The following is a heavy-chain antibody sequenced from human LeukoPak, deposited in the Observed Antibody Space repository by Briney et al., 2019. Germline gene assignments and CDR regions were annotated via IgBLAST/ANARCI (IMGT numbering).Heavy chain of an antibody. Sequence: ETLSLTCTVSGGSITSSYWNWIRQPAGRGLEWVGRIKSKTYGGTTDYAAPVKGRFTISRDDSKNTVYLQMNSLKTEDTGVYYCSTATSYWGQGSLVTVSS. V-gene: IGHV3-15*07. J-gene: IGHJ4*02. CDR3: STATSY. CDR1: GGSITSSY. CDR2: IKSKTYGGTT.